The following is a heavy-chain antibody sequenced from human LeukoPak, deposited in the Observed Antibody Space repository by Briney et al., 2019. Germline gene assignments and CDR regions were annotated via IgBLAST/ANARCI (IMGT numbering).Heavy chain of an antibody. D-gene: IGHD1-7*01. CDR2: ISNRDGNT. V-gene: IGHV3-21*01. Sequence: GGPLSLLCGACGFTFSSYAVIGVRQAPGKGVQGVSTISNRDGNTYYADSVKGRFTISRDNAKNSLNLQMNSLRVEDTAVYYCARDRDWNSGFDYWGQGTLVTVSS. CDR3: ARDRDWNSGFDY. J-gene: IGHJ4*02. CDR1: GFTFSSYA.